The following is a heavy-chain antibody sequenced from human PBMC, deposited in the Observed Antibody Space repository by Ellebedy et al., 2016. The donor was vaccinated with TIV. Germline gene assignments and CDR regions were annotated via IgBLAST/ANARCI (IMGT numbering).Heavy chain of an antibody. V-gene: IGHV3-7*02. J-gene: IGHJ3*02. CDR1: GFTFSSYW. CDR3: ARAGYDYVWGSYRTDAFDI. CDR2: IKYDGSEK. Sequence: GESLKISCGASGFTFSSYWMSWVRQAPGKGLEWVANIKYDGSEKYYADSVKGRFTISRDNAKNSLYLQMNSLRAEDTAVYYCARAGYDYVWGSYRTDAFDIWGQGTTVTVSS. D-gene: IGHD3-16*02.